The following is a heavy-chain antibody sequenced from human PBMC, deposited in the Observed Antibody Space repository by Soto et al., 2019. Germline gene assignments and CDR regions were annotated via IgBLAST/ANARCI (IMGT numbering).Heavy chain of an antibody. J-gene: IGHJ6*02. CDR1: GGALGSSA. CDR3: AREEVVVITGYYYYGMAV. Sequence: SVKVSSEARGGALGSSAIRWVRQDPGQGLEWMGGIIPIFGTANYAQKFQGRVTITADESTSTAYMELSSLRSEDTAVYYCAREEVVVITGYYYYGMAVWGQGTTVTVSS. V-gene: IGHV1-69*13. D-gene: IGHD3-22*01. CDR2: IIPIFGTA.